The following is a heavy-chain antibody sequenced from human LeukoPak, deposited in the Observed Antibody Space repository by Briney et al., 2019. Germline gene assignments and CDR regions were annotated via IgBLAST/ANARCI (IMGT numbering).Heavy chain of an antibody. Sequence: PSETLSLTCTVSGGSISSSSYSWGWIRQPPGKGLEWIGNIYYTGSTYYNPSLKSRVTISVDTSKNQFSLKLSSVTAADTAVYYCARYLGRGAAAGLNWFDPWGQGTLVTVSS. V-gene: IGHV4-39*07. CDR3: ARYLGRGAAAGLNWFDP. J-gene: IGHJ5*02. CDR2: IYYTGST. D-gene: IGHD6-13*01. CDR1: GGSISSSSYS.